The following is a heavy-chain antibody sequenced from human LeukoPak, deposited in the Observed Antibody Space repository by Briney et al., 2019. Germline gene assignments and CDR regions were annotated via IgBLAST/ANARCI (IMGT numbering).Heavy chain of an antibody. V-gene: IGHV1-18*01. Sequence: ASVKVSCKASGYTFTSYGISWVRQAPGQGLEWMGWISAYNGNTNYAQKLQGRVTMTTDTSTSTAYMELRSLRSDDTAVYYCARPKGFPRCSSGWYEDWGRGTLVTVSS. CDR2: ISAYNGNT. CDR3: ARPKGFPRCSSGWYED. J-gene: IGHJ4*02. D-gene: IGHD6-19*01. CDR1: GYTFTSYG.